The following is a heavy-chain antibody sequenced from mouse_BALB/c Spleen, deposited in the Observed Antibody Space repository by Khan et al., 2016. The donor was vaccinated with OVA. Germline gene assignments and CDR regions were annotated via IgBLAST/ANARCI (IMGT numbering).Heavy chain of an antibody. CDR1: GFSLTGYG. CDR3: AREINYDYAYYYAMDY. J-gene: IGHJ4*01. Sequence: QVQLQQSGPGLVAPSQSLSITCTVSGFSLTGYGVNWVRQPPGKGLEWLGMIWGDGSTDYNSALKSRLSISKDNSKSQVFLKMNSLHTDDTARYYCAREINYDYAYYYAMDYWGQGTSVTVSS. V-gene: IGHV2-6-7*01. CDR2: IWGDGST. D-gene: IGHD2-4*01.